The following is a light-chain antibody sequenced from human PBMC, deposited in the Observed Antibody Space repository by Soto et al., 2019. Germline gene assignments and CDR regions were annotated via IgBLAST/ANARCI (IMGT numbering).Light chain of an antibody. Sequence: EIVMTQSPATLCVSPGERATLSCRASQSVSSNLAWYQQKPGQAPRLLIYGASTRATGIPARFSGSGSGTEFTLTISSLQSEDFAVYYCQQYNNWPPLFTFGPGTKVDIK. V-gene: IGKV3-15*01. J-gene: IGKJ3*01. CDR1: QSVSSN. CDR3: QQYNNWPPLFT. CDR2: GAS.